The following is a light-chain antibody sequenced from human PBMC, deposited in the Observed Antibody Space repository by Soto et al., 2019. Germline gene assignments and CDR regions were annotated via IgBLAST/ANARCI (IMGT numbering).Light chain of an antibody. CDR2: GAS. J-gene: IGKJ1*01. Sequence: EVVMTQSPDTLSVSPGERATLSCRASQSVSSSLAWYQQKPGQAPRLLIYGASTRATGVPARFSGSGSGTEFTLTISSLQSEDVAVYYCKHCHNWPPWTFGQGTRVEIK. CDR1: QSVSSS. V-gene: IGKV3-15*01. CDR3: KHCHNWPPWT.